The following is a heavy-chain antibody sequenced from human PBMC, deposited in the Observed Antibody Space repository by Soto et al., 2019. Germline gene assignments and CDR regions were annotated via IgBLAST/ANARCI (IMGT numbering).Heavy chain of an antibody. D-gene: IGHD6-13*01. CDR1: GFTFDDYA. Sequence: DVQLVESGGGLVQPGRSLRLSCAASGFTFDDYAMHWVRQAPGKGLEWVSSISWNSDDIDYADSVRGRFTISRDNAKNSVYLQMNSLRAEDMALYYCAKDRGAYSSSSYYYYMDVWGKGTTVTVSS. V-gene: IGHV3-9*03. CDR2: ISWNSDDI. CDR3: AKDRGAYSSSSYYYYMDV. J-gene: IGHJ6*03.